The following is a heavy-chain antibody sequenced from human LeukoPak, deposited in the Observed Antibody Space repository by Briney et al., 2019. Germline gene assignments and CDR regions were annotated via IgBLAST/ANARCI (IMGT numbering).Heavy chain of an antibody. CDR1: VYTFTSYG. J-gene: IGHJ6*03. CDR3: AREALGYCSSTSCYNPYYYMDV. Sequence: ASVKVSCKASVYTFTSYGISWVRQAPGQGLEWMGWISAYNGNTNYAQKLQGRVTMTTDTSTSTAYMELRSLRSDDTAVYYCAREALGYCSSTSCYNPYYYMDVWGKGTTVTVSS. CDR2: ISAYNGNT. D-gene: IGHD2-2*02. V-gene: IGHV1-18*01.